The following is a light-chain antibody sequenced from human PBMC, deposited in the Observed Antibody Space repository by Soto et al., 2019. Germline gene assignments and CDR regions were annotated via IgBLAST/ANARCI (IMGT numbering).Light chain of an antibody. CDR3: QQYNSYSWT. J-gene: IGKJ1*01. V-gene: IGKV1-5*03. Sequence: IQMRQSASTLSAMVGHRVTITGRSSQSISSWLAWYQQKPGRAPKTLIYNASTLKSGAPSRFSGSGSGTEFTLTISTLQPDDFATYYSQQYNSYSWTLRQGPKV. CDR1: QSISSW. CDR2: NAS.